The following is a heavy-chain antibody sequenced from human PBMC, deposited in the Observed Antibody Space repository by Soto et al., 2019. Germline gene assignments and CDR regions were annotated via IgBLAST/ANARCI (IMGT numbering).Heavy chain of an antibody. CDR2: IIPIFGTA. V-gene: IGHV1-69*13. CDR3: ARDSYYYGSGSYRGWGIDY. Sequence: ASVKVSCKASGGTFSSCAISWVRQAPGQGLEWMGGIIPIFGTANYAQKFQGRVTITADESTSTAYMELSSLRSEDTAVYYCARDSYYYGSGSYRGWGIDYWGQGTLVTVSS. D-gene: IGHD3-10*01. CDR1: GGTFSSCA. J-gene: IGHJ4*02.